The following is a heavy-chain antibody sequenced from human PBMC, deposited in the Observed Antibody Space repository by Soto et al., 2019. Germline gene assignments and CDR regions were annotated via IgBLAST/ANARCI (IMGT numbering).Heavy chain of an antibody. Sequence: ASVKVSCKASGYTFTGYYIHWVRQAPGQGLEWMGWINPYSGGTDYAQKFQGWVTMTRDTSITTAYMELTRLRSDDTAVYYCARDMTGSYNKGAFDIWGQGTMVTVSS. D-gene: IGHD3-9*01. CDR2: INPYSGGT. CDR1: GYTFTGYY. CDR3: ARDMTGSYNKGAFDI. J-gene: IGHJ3*02. V-gene: IGHV1-2*04.